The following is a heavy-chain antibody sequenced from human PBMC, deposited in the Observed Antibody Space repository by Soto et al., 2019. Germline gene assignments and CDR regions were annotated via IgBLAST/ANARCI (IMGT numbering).Heavy chain of an antibody. CDR3: AKEYYYDSSGYYYGYYYYYGMDV. J-gene: IGHJ6*02. Sequence: QVQLVESGGGVVQPGRSLRLSCAASGFTFSSYGMHWVRQAPGKGLEWVAVISYDGSNKYYADSVKGRFTISRDNSKNTLYLQMNSLRAEDTDVYYGAKEYYYDSSGYYYGYYYYYGMDVWGQGTTVTVSS. CDR2: ISYDGSNK. D-gene: IGHD3-22*01. V-gene: IGHV3-30*18. CDR1: GFTFSSYG.